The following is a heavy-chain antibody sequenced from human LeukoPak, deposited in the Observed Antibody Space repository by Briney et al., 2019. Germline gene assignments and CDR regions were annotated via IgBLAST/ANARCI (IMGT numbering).Heavy chain of an antibody. Sequence: GGSLRLSCAASGFTVSSNYMSCVRQAPGKGLEWVSVIYSGGSTYYADSVKGRFTISRDNSKNTLYLQMNSPRAEDTAVYYCARWVNYGGNSNLDYWGQGTLVTVSS. CDR1: GFTVSSNY. J-gene: IGHJ4*02. D-gene: IGHD4-23*01. CDR2: IYSGGST. V-gene: IGHV3-66*01. CDR3: ARWVNYGGNSNLDY.